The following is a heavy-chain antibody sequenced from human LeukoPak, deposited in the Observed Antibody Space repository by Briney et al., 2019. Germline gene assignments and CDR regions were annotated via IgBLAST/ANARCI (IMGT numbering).Heavy chain of an antibody. CDR3: ARILGSGSYYNAYNWFDP. CDR2: INHSGST. D-gene: IGHD3-10*02. CDR1: GESFSGYY. J-gene: IGHJ5*02. Sequence: SETLSLTCAVYGESFSGYYWSWIRQPPGKGLEWIGEINHSGSTNYNPSLKSRVTISVDTSKNQFSLKLSSVTAADTAVYYCARILGSGSYYNAYNWFDPWGQGTLVTVSS. V-gene: IGHV4-34*01.